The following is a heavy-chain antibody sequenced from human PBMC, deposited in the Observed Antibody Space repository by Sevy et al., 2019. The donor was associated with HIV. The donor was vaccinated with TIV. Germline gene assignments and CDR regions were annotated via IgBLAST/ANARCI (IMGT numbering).Heavy chain of an antibody. V-gene: IGHV1-24*01. CDR2: YDPEDGET. CDR3: ATSPDYYDSSRDAFDI. Sequence: DTVKVSCKVSGYSVSDLSIHWVRQAPGKGLEWMGGYDPEDGETIYAQKFQDRVTMTEDTSTDTAYMELSSLRSEDKAVYYCATSPDYYDSSRDAFDIWGQGTMDTVSS. CDR1: GYSVSDLS. D-gene: IGHD3-22*01. J-gene: IGHJ3*02.